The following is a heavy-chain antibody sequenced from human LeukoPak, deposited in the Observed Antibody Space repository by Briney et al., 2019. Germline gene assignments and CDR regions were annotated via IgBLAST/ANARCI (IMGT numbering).Heavy chain of an antibody. Sequence: GGSLRLSCAASGFTFSSYWMSWVRQAPGKGLEWVANIKQDGSEKYYVNSVKGRFTISRDNAKNSLYLQMNSLRAEDTAVYYCARVPYYYDSSGTYYFDYWGQGTLVTVSS. V-gene: IGHV3-7*01. CDR3: ARVPYYYDSSGTYYFDY. D-gene: IGHD3-22*01. CDR1: GFTFSSYW. J-gene: IGHJ4*02. CDR2: IKQDGSEK.